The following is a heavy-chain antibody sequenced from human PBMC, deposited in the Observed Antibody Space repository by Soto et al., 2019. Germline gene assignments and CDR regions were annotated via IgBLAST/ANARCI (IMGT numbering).Heavy chain of an antibody. J-gene: IGHJ4*02. CDR3: ARLVVVPAEKYYFDY. CDR2: IYYSGST. V-gene: IGHV4-31*03. Sequence: SETLSLTCTVSGGSTSSGGYYWSWIRQHPGKGLEWIGYIYYSGSTYYNPSLKSRVTISVDTSKNQFSLKLSSVTAADTAVYYCARLVVVPAEKYYFDYWGQGTLVTVSS. CDR1: GGSTSSGGYY. D-gene: IGHD2-2*01.